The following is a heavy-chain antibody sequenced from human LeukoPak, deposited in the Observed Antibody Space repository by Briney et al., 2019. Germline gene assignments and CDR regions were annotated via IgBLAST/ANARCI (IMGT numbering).Heavy chain of an antibody. V-gene: IGHV3-30*02. CDR3: AKDDSTSWYYFDY. CDR2: IRYDGSNQ. J-gene: IGHJ4*02. Sequence: SGGSLRLSCAASRFTFSSYVMHWVRQAPGKGLQWVAYIRYDGSNQYYADSAKGRFTISRDNSKNTLYLQMNSLRSEDTAVYYCAKDDSTSWYYFDYWSQGTLVTVSS. CDR1: RFTFSSYV. D-gene: IGHD6-13*01.